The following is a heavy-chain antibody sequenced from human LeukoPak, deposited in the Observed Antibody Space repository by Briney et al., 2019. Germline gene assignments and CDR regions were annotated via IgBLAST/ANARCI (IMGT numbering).Heavy chain of an antibody. CDR1: GFTFNTYI. CDR2: INSYAGDST. V-gene: IGHV3-23*01. Sequence: PGGSLRLSCVASGFTFNTYIMTWVRQAPGKGLEWVPAINSYAGDSTYYADSVKGRFTISRDNYQNTLYLQMSSLRAEDTAVYHCAKDFGGGYLYFDNWGQGTLVTVSS. J-gene: IGHJ4*02. D-gene: IGHD3-10*01. CDR3: AKDFGGGYLYFDN.